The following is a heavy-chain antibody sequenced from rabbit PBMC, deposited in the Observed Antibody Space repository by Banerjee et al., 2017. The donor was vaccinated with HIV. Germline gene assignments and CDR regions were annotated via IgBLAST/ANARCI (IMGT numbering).Heavy chain of an antibody. J-gene: IGHJ2*01. CDR3: ARDTGYLGFGL. V-gene: IGHV1S40*01. CDR1: GFSFSNSYY. D-gene: IGHD7-1*01. CDR2: IATGSSGSI. Sequence: QSLEESGGDLVKPGASLTLTCTASGFSFSNSYYICWVRQAPGKGLEWIACIATGSSGSIWYASWAKGRFTISKTSSTTVTLQMTSLTAADTATYFCARDTGYLGFGLWGPGTLVTVS.